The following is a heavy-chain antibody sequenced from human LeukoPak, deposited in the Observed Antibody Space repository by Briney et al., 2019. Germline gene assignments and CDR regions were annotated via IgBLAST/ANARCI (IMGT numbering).Heavy chain of an antibody. CDR1: DFNFITYA. V-gene: IGHV3-48*03. Sequence: PGGSLRLSCAASDFNFITYAMSWVRQAPGKGLEWVSYISSSGSTIYYADSVKGRFAMYRDNAKNSLYLQMNSLRAEDTAVYYCARETDSTLFDYWGQGTLVTVCS. D-gene: IGHD2-2*01. J-gene: IGHJ4*02. CDR3: ARETDSTLFDY. CDR2: ISSSGSTI.